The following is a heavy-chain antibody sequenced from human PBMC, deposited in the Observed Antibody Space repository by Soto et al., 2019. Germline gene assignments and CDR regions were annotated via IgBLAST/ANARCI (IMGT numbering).Heavy chain of an antibody. CDR2: ISSSSSTI. D-gene: IGHD2-15*01. J-gene: IGHJ4*02. V-gene: IGHV3-48*02. CDR1: GFTFSSYS. CDR3: EGYCSGGSCNDLDY. Sequence: EVQLVESGGGLVQPGGSLRLSCAASGFTFSSYSMNWVRQAPGKGLEWVSYISSSSSTIYYADSVKGRFTISRDNAKNSLYLQMNSLRDEDTAVYYCEGYCSGGSCNDLDYWGQGTLVTVSS.